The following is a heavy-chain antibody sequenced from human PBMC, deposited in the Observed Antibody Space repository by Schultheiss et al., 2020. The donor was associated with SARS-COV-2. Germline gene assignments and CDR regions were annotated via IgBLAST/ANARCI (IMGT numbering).Heavy chain of an antibody. CDR1: GFTFSSYA. CDR2: ISWNSGSI. D-gene: IGHD6-19*01. J-gene: IGHJ4*02. Sequence: SLKISCSASGFTFSSYAMHWVRQAPGKGLEWVSGISWNSGSIGYADSVKGRFTISRDNAKNSLYLQMNSLRAEDTAVYYCARDRGSSGWYTQGDYWGQGTLVTVSS. CDR3: ARDRGSSGWYTQGDY. V-gene: IGHV3-9*01.